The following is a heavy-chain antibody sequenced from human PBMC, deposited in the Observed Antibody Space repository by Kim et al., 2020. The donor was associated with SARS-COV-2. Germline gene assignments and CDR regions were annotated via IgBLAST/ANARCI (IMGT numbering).Heavy chain of an antibody. D-gene: IGHD1-26*01. V-gene: IGHV4-59*01. J-gene: IGHJ4*02. CDR3: ARDSANRGSYYDY. Sequence: YTPSLKSRVTISVDTSKNQFSLKLSSVTAADTAVYYCARDSANRGSYYDYWGQGTLVTVSS.